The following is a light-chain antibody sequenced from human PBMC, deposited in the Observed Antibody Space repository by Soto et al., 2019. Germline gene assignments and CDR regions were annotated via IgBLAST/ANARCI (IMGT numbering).Light chain of an antibody. CDR3: QERGNWPPA. CDR1: QSVSIY. V-gene: IGKV3-11*01. CDR2: DAS. J-gene: IGKJ5*01. Sequence: VLTQSPATLSLSPGERVTLSCRASQSVSIYLAWYQQKPGQAPRLLIYDASNRATGIPPRFSGSGSGTDFTLTISSLEPEDSAVYYCQERGNWPPAFGQGTRLEIK.